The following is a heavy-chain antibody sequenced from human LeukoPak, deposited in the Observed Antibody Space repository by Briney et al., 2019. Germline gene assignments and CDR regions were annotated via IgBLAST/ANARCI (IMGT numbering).Heavy chain of an antibody. V-gene: IGHV3-23*01. CDR3: AKGLINDWSALEN. Sequence: GGSLRLSCAASGFTLNNYAMTRVRQAPGEGLEWVLAIIGSGGTAYYADSVRGLFTISRDNYMNTLSLQMNSLRAEDTAVYYCAKGLINDWSALENWGQGTLVSVSS. D-gene: IGHD3-9*01. CDR2: IIGSGGTA. CDR1: GFTLNNYA. J-gene: IGHJ4*02.